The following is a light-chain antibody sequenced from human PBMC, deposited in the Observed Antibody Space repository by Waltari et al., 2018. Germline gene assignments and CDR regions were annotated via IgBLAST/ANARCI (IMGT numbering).Light chain of an antibody. Sequence: EVVMTQSPATLSVSPGERATLSCRASQRIATDLARYHHNPGQAPRLLIYHASTRATAIPTRFRGSGSGTDFTLTISGLQSEDSAVYYCQQYNRWPPLTFGGGTKVEI. CDR3: QQYNRWPPLT. CDR1: QRIATD. CDR2: HAS. V-gene: IGKV3D-15*01. J-gene: IGKJ4*01.